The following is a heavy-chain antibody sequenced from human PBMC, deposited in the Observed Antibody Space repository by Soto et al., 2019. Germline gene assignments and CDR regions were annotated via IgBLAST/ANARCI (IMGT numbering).Heavy chain of an antibody. CDR3: ARIGDYDSSVSDFDI. CDR2: IDYSGSA. V-gene: IGHV4-39*01. Sequence: QLQLQESGPGLVRPSETLSLTCTVSGGSISSSSYYWGWIRQPPGKGLEWIGSIDYSGSAYYNPSLKSRVTMSVDTSKNQLSLKLSSVTAADTAVYHCARIGDYDSSVSDFDIWGQGTRVTVSS. CDR1: GGSISSSSYY. D-gene: IGHD3-22*01. J-gene: IGHJ3*02.